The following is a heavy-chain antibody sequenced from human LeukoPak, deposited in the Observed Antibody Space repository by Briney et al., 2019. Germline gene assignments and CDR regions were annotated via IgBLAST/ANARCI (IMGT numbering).Heavy chain of an antibody. V-gene: IGHV4-34*01. Sequence: SETLSLTCAVYGGSFSGYYWSWIRQPPGKGLVWIGEINHSGSTNYNPSLKSRVTLSVATPQNQFSLKLSSVTAADTAVYYCARDGHRSSRYMDVWSKGTTVTVSS. CDR3: ARDGHRSSRYMDV. CDR2: INHSGST. D-gene: IGHD6-6*01. J-gene: IGHJ6*03. CDR1: GGSFSGYY.